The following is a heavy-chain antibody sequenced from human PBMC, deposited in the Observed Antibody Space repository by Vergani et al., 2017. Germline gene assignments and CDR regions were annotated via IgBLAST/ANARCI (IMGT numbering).Heavy chain of an antibody. J-gene: IGHJ5*02. Sequence: QVQLVQSGAEVKKPGASVKVSCKGSGYTFTDYDLHWVRQAPGQGLEWMGWINPNSGGTNYAQKFQGRVTMTRDTSITTAYMEMRRLRSDDTAVYYCARDSLSLLLLSPWFDPWGQGTLVTVSS. CDR3: ARDSLSLLLLSPWFDP. CDR1: GYTFTDYD. V-gene: IGHV1-2*02. D-gene: IGHD2-15*01. CDR2: INPNSGGT.